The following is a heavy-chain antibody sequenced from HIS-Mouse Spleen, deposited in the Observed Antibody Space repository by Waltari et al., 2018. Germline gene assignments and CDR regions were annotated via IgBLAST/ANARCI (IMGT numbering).Heavy chain of an antibody. CDR2: IYYSGST. V-gene: IGHV4-39*07. CDR3: AREIPYSSSWYDWYFDL. CDR1: GGSISSSSYY. J-gene: IGHJ2*01. D-gene: IGHD6-13*01. Sequence: QLQLQESGPGLVKPSETLSLTCTVSGGSISSSSYYWGWIRQPPGKGLEWIGRIYYSGSTYSHPSLKSRVTISVDTSKNQFSRKLSSVTAADTAVYYCAREIPYSSSWYDWYFDLWGRGTLVTVSS.